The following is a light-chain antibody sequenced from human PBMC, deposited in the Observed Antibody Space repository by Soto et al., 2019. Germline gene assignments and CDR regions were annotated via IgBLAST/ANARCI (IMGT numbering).Light chain of an antibody. Sequence: QSVLTQPASVSGSPGQSITISCTGTSSDVVGYNYVSWYQQHPGKAPKLMIYDVSNRPSGASNRFSGSKSGNTASLTISGLQAEDEADYYCSSYTSSSTPPYVFGTGTKVTVL. J-gene: IGLJ1*01. CDR2: DVS. CDR3: SSYTSSSTPPYV. V-gene: IGLV2-14*01. CDR1: SSDVVGYNY.